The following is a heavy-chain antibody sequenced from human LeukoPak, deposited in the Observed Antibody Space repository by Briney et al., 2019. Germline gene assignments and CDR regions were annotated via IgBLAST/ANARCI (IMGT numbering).Heavy chain of an antibody. CDR1: GYTFTGYY. CDR2: INPNSGGT. D-gene: IGHD1-26*01. J-gene: IGHJ6*02. V-gene: IGHV1-2*02. CDR3: ARDRRYLAMPLGHPYYYYGMDV. Sequence: ASVTVSCKASGYTFTGYYMHWVRQAPGQGLEWMGWINPNSGGTNYAQKFQGRVTMTRDTSISTAYMELSRLRSDDTAVYYCARDRRYLAMPLGHPYYYYGMDVWGQGTTVTVSS.